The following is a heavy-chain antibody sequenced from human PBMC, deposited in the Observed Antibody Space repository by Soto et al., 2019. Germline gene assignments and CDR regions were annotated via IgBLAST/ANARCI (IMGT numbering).Heavy chain of an antibody. CDR2: ISAYNGNT. V-gene: IGHV1-18*01. D-gene: IGHD2-15*01. CDR3: ARDLVVVVAATLFKYYYGMDV. Sequence: ASVKVSCKASGYTFTSYGISWVRQAPGQGLEWMGWISAYNGNTNYAQKLQGRVTMTTDTSTSTAYMELRSLRSDDTAVYYCARDLVVVVAATLFKYYYGMDVWGQGTTVTVSS. J-gene: IGHJ6*02. CDR1: GYTFTSYG.